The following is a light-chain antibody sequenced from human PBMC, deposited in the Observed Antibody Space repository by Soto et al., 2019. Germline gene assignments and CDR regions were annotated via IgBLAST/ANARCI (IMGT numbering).Light chain of an antibody. CDR2: EVS. Sequence: QSALTQPPSASGSPGQSVTITCTGTRSDVGNNFVSWYQQHPGKAPKMMIYEVSKRPSGVPDRFSGSKSGNTASLTISGLQAEDEADYYCSSYTTNSTLFVFGTGTKLTVL. CDR1: RSDVGNNF. V-gene: IGLV2-18*02. CDR3: SSYTTNSTLFV. J-gene: IGLJ1*01.